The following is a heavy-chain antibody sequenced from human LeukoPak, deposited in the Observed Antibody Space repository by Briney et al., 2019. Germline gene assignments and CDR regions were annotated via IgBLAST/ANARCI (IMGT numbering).Heavy chain of an antibody. J-gene: IGHJ4*02. CDR2: INHSGST. CDR1: GGSFSGYY. V-gene: IGHV4-34*01. CDR3: RLCSGVFEANSGFDY. Sequence: SETLSLTCAVYGGSFSGYYWSWIRQPPGKGLEWIGEINHSGSTNYNPSLKSRVTISVDTSKNQFSLKLSSVTAADTAVYYCRLCSGVFEANSGFDYWGQGTLVTVSS. D-gene: IGHD2-15*01.